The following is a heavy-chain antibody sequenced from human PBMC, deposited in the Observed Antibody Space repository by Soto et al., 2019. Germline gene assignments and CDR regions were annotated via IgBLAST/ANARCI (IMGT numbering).Heavy chain of an antibody. Sequence: GGSLRLSCAASGFTFSSYAMHWVRQAPGKGLEWVAVISYDGSNKYYADSVKGRFTISRDNSKNTLYLQMNSLRAEDTAVYYCAREVDAYDSSGHYHTPPYFDYWGQGTLVTVSS. D-gene: IGHD3-22*01. CDR1: GFTFSSYA. V-gene: IGHV3-30-3*01. J-gene: IGHJ4*02. CDR3: AREVDAYDSSGHYHTPPYFDY. CDR2: ISYDGSNK.